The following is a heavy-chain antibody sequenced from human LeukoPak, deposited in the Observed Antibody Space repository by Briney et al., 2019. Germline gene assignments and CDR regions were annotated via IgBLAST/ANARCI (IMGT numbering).Heavy chain of an antibody. CDR3: ARNKGFYCSSTSCSFYYYYYYMDV. J-gene: IGHJ6*03. CDR2: INPNSGGT. CDR1: GYTFTGYY. D-gene: IGHD2-2*01. V-gene: IGHV1-2*02. Sequence: ASVKVSCKASGYTFTGYYMHWVRQAPGQGLEWMGWINPNSGGTNYAQKLQGRVTMTTDTSTSTAYMELRSLRSDDTAVYYCARNKGFYCSSTSCSFYYYYYYMDVWGKGTTVTVSS.